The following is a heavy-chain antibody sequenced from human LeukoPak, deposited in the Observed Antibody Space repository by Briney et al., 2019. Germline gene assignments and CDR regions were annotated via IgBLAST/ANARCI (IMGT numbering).Heavy chain of an antibody. V-gene: IGHV3-49*04. CDR2: IRSKAYGGTT. D-gene: IGHD3-10*01. Sequence: PGGSLRLSCAASGFTVSSNYMTWVRQAPGKGLEWVGFIRSKAYGGTTEYAASVKGRFTISRDDSKSIAYLQMNSLKTEDTAVYYCTRDSRGFGELLYDYWGQGTLVTVSS. CDR1: GFTVSSNY. CDR3: TRDSRGFGELLYDY. J-gene: IGHJ4*02.